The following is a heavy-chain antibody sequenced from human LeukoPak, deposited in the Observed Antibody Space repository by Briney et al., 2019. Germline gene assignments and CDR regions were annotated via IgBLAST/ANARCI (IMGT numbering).Heavy chain of an antibody. D-gene: IGHD6-13*01. CDR1: GGSISSYY. CDR3: ARGGYDSSWSPFDY. J-gene: IGHJ4*02. V-gene: IGHV4-59*01. Sequence: SETLSLTCTVSGGSISSYYWSWIRQPPGKGLEWIGYIYYSGSTKYNPSLKSRVTMSVDTSKNQFSLNLSSVTAADTAVYYCARGGYDSSWSPFDYWGQGTLVTVSS. CDR2: IYYSGST.